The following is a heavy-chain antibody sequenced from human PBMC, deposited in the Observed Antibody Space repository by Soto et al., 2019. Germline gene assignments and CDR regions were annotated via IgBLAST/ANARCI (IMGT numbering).Heavy chain of an antibody. CDR1: GFTFSSND. CDR3: ATRPFVPGAT. D-gene: IGHD3-10*01. CDR2: IYSSGST. J-gene: IGHJ3*01. V-gene: IGHV3-53*01. Sequence: EVQLVESGGGLIQPGGSLRLSCAASGFTFSSNDMNWVRQAPGKGLEWVSLIYSSGSTYYADSVKGRFTISRDNSKNTLYLQMRSLRAEDEAVYYCATRPFVPGATWGQGTMVTVSS.